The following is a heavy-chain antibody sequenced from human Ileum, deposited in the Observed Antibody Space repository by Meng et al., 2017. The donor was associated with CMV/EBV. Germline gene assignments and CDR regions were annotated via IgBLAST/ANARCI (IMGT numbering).Heavy chain of an antibody. CDR1: GGSITDRTYY. Sequence: LTCPVSGGSITDRTYYWDWIRRPPGNGLEWIGSIFYSGSSYSNPSLRSRVTISVDTSKNHFSLKLSSVTAADTAVYYCATLAAAGPDYWGQGTLVTVSS. CDR3: ATLAAAGPDY. V-gene: IGHV4-39*01. J-gene: IGHJ4*02. CDR2: IFYSGSS. D-gene: IGHD6-13*01.